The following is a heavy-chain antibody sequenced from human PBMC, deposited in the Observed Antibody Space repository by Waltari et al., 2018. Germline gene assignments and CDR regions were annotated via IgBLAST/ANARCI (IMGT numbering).Heavy chain of an antibody. D-gene: IGHD2-2*01. CDR2: IRQDGSEK. CDR3: ARSSSTEFDS. CDR1: GFTFSSYW. J-gene: IGHJ4*02. V-gene: IGHV3-7*01. Sequence: ETHLVESGGGLVQPGGSLRLSCAAFGFTFSSYWMTWVRQAPGKGLEWGANIRQDGSEKYYVDSVKGRFTISRDNAKNSLYLQMNSLKADDTAVYYCARSSSTEFDSWGQGTLVTVSS.